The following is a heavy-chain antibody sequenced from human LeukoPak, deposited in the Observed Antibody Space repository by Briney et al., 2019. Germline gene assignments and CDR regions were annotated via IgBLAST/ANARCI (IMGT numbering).Heavy chain of an antibody. CDR3: ARAISTYYFDS. D-gene: IGHD2-21*01. CDR2: IYYSGST. J-gene: IGHJ4*02. V-gene: IGHV4-39*07. Sequence: SETLSLTCTVSGGSISSSSYYWGWIRQPPGKGLEWIGSIYYSGSTYYNPSLKSRVTISVDTSKNQFSLKLSSVTAADTAVYYCARAISTYYFDSWGQGTLVTVSS. CDR1: GGSISSSSYY.